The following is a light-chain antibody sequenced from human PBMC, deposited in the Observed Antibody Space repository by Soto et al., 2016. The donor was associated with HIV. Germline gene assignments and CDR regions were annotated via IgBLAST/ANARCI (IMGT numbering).Light chain of an antibody. CDR1: NVGTQS. V-gene: IGLV3-21*03. CDR3: QVWDRRSDHVV. J-gene: IGLJ3*02. CDR2: DDS. Sequence: SYELTQPPSVSVAPGKTARITCGGDNVGTQSVHWHQQRPGQAPALVVFDDSDRPSGIPDRFSGSKSGNTATLTINRVDAGDEADYYCQVWDRRSDHVVFGGGTKLSVL.